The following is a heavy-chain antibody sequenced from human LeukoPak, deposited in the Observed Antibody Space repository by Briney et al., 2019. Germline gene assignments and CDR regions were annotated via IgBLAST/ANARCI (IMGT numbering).Heavy chain of an antibody. CDR3: ARRSGYYFI. V-gene: IGHV4-38-2*02. Sequence: SETLSLTCTVSGYSISSGYYWGWIRQPPGKGLEWIGSIYRSGSTYYNPSLKSRVTISVDTSKNQFSLKLSSVTAADTAVYYCARRSGYYFIWGQGTLVTVSS. CDR1: GYSISSGYY. J-gene: IGHJ4*02. CDR2: IYRSGST. D-gene: IGHD3-9*01.